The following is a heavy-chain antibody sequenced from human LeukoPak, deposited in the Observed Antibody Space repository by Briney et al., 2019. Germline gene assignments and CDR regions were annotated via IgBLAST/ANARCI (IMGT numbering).Heavy chain of an antibody. V-gene: IGHV5-51*01. Sequence: GESLKISCKGSGYSFTSYWIGWVRQMPGKGLEWMGIISFGDSDSRYSPSFQGQVTISVDKSINTAYLQWSSLKASDTAMYYCAKSGGYTTSSDFDYWGQGTLVTVFS. CDR3: AKSGGYTTSSDFDY. D-gene: IGHD6-6*01. CDR1: GYSFTSYW. CDR2: ISFGDSDS. J-gene: IGHJ4*02.